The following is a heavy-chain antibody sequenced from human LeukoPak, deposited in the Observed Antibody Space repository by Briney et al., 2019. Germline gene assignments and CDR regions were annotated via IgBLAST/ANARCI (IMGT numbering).Heavy chain of an antibody. J-gene: IGHJ3*02. CDR1: GFTFSSYG. Sequence: GRSLRLSCAASGFTFSSYGMHWVRQAPGKGLEWVAVIWYDGSNKYYADSVKGRFTISRDNSKNTLYLQMNSLRAEDTAVYYCARGDRSDAFDIWGQGTMVTVSS. D-gene: IGHD2-21*02. V-gene: IGHV3-33*01. CDR3: ARGDRSDAFDI. CDR2: IWYDGSNK.